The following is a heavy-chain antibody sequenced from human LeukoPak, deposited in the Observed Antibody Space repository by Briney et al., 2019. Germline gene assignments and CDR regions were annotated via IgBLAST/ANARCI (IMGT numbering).Heavy chain of an antibody. V-gene: IGHV3-66*02. CDR3: ARAQSPYAYYYYYYMDV. Sequence: GSLRLSCAVSGFTVSSIYLSWVRQAPGGGLEWVSLIFSDGRTYYADSAKGRFTISRDNSKNTLYLQMNSLRAEDTAVYYCARAQSPYAYYYYYYMDVWGKGTTVTVSS. CDR1: GFTVSSIY. J-gene: IGHJ6*03. CDR2: IFSDGRT.